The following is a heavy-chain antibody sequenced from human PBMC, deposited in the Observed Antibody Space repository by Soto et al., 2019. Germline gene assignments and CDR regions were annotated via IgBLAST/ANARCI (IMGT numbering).Heavy chain of an antibody. V-gene: IGHV3-74*01. J-gene: IGHJ4*02. CDR1: GFTFSNYW. CDR2: ISPDGSNT. CDR3: ARDNRKSY. Sequence: EVQLVESGGGLVQPGGSLRLSCVASGFTFSNYWMHWVRQAPGKGLVWVSRISPDGSNTNYADSVKGRFTISRDNAKNTVYLQMNSLRAEDTALYYCARDNRKSYWGQGTLVTVSS.